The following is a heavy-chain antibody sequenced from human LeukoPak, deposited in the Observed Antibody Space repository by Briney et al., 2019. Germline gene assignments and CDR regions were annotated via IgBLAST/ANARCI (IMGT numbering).Heavy chain of an antibody. CDR1: GCIFSSYW. Sequence: PGGSLRLSCAASGCIFSSYWMSWVREAPGKGLEWVANIKQDGSDKSYVDSVKGRFTISRDNAKNSLYLQMNSLRAEDTAVYYCARDSRFTMRDYWGQGTLVTVSS. V-gene: IGHV3-7*01. D-gene: IGHD3-22*01. CDR2: IKQDGSDK. CDR3: ARDSRFTMRDY. J-gene: IGHJ4*02.